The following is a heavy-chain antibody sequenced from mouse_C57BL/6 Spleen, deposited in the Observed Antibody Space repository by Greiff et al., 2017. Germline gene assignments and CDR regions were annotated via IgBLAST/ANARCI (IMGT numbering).Heavy chain of an antibody. Sequence: QVQLQQPGAELVKPGASVKLSCKASGYTFTSYWMHWVKQRPGQGLEWIGMIHPNSGSTNYNEKFKSKATLTVDKSSSTAYMQLSSLTSEDSAVYYGARLEGYDAWFAYWGQGTLVTVSA. CDR2: IHPNSGST. D-gene: IGHD2-2*01. CDR3: ARLEGYDAWFAY. V-gene: IGHV1-64*01. CDR1: GYTFTSYW. J-gene: IGHJ3*01.